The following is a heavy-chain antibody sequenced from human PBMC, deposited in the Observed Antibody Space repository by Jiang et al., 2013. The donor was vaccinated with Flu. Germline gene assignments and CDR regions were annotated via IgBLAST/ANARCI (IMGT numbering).Heavy chain of an antibody. V-gene: IGHV1-18*01. CDR1: GYSFTRYG. D-gene: IGHD7-27*01. J-gene: IGHJ3*02. CDR3: ARDPTGDDAFDI. Sequence: SGAEVKKPGASVKVSCKASGYSFTRYGINWVRQAPGQGLEWVGYISGYNGNTDYAQKFQGRVTMTTDTSTSTASMELGSLTSDDTAVYYCARDPTGDDAFDIWGQGTMVTVSS. CDR2: ISGYNGNT.